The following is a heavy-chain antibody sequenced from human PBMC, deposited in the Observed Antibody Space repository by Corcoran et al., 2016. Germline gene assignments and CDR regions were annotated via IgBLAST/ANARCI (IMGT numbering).Heavy chain of an antibody. CDR3: ANWDEGSGYLDY. V-gene: IGHV3-23*01. Sequence: EVQLLESGRGLVQPGGSLRLSCAASGFTFSSYAMSWVRQAPGKGLAWVSALRGRGGRTYYADSVKGRFTISRDNSKNTLYLQMNSMRAEDTSVYNCANWDEGSGYLDYWGQETLVTVSS. CDR1: GFTFSSYA. CDR2: LRGRGGRT. D-gene: IGHD6-19*01. J-gene: IGHJ4*02.